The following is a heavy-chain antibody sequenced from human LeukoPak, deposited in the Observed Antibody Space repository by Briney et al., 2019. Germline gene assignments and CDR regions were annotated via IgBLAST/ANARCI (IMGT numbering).Heavy chain of an antibody. CDR3: ARHDGRSGGTMGALDS. V-gene: IGHV3-48*02. Sequence: GGSLRLSCAASGFTFSTYSMSWVRRAPGKGLEWISYISAGSNNIYYADSVKGRFTISRDNAKNSLYLQMSSLRDEDTAVYYCARHDGRSGGTMGALDSWGQGSLVTVSS. J-gene: IGHJ4*02. D-gene: IGHD4-23*01. CDR2: ISAGSNNI. CDR1: GFTFSTYS.